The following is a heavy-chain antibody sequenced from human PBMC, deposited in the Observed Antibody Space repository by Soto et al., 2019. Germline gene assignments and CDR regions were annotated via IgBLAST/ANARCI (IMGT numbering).Heavy chain of an antibody. V-gene: IGHV6-1*01. CDR1: GDSVSSDSAA. CDR2: TYYRSKWCY. Sequence: PSQTLSLTCAISGDSVSSDSAAWNWIRQSPSRGLEWLGRTYYRSKWCYDYAISVKSRITIIPDTSKNQFSLQLTSVTPEDTAVYYCARLTDSSLGVGYFDYWGQGTLVTVSS. CDR3: ARLTDSSLGVGYFDY. J-gene: IGHJ4*02. D-gene: IGHD6-6*01.